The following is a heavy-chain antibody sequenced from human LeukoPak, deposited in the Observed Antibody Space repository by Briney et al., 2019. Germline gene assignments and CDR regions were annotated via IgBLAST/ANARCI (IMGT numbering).Heavy chain of an antibody. V-gene: IGHV3-30*04. D-gene: IGHD4-17*01. CDR2: ISYDGTNK. CDR3: ARPQDTYGDYPLDY. Sequence: GALRLSCVASGFTFNSFSMHWVRQAPGQGVGWVAVISYDGTNKYYADSMKGRFTISRDNSKNTLYLQMNSLRAEDTAVYYCARPQDTYGDYPLDYWGQGTLVTVSS. J-gene: IGHJ4*02. CDR1: GFTFNSFS.